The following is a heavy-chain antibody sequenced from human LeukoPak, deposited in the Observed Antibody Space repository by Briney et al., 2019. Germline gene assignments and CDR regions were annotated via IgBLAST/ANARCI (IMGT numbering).Heavy chain of an antibody. CDR3: ARGLRREQQLLRAFDY. J-gene: IGHJ4*02. Sequence: ASVKVSCKASVYTFTNDDINWVRQASGQGLEWMGWMNPNSGNTGSAQKFQGRVTMTSNTSISTAYMELSSLRSEDTAVYYCARGLRREQQLLRAFDYWGQGTPVTVSS. CDR1: VYTFTNDD. CDR2: MNPNSGNT. V-gene: IGHV1-8*01. D-gene: IGHD6-13*01.